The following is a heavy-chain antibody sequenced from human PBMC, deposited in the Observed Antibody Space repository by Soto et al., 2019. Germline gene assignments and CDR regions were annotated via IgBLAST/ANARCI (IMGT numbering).Heavy chain of an antibody. Sequence: GESLKISCKGSGYSFTSYWIGWVRQMPGKGLEWMGIIYPGDSDTRYSPSFQGQVTISADKSISTAYLQWSSLKASDTATYYCARLGFNYDFLSGYYNVHHYYGIDVRGQGTTVTVS. CDR3: ARLGFNYDFLSGYYNVHHYYGIDV. CDR2: IYPGDSDT. V-gene: IGHV5-51*01. CDR1: GYSFTSYW. J-gene: IGHJ6*02. D-gene: IGHD3-3*01.